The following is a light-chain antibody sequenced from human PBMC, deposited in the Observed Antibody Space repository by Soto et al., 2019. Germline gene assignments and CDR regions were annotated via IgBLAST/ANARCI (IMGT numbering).Light chain of an antibody. V-gene: IGKV3-20*01. J-gene: IGKJ1*01. CDR2: GAS. Sequence: EIVLTQSTATLSLSPGERATLSCRASQSVSNYLAWYQQKPGQAPRLLIYGASSRATGIPDRFSGSGSGTDFTLTISRLEPEDFAVYYCQQYGSSPTFGQATKVDIK. CDR1: QSVSNY. CDR3: QQYGSSPT.